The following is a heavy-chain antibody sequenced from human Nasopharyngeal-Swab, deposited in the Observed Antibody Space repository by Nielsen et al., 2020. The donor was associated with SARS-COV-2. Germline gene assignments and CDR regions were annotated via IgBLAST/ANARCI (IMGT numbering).Heavy chain of an antibody. CDR1: QFTFRTYW. CDR2: MDSDGSTI. V-gene: IGHV3-74*01. CDR3: ASGAVDGSGTYRLGEY. J-gene: IGHJ4*02. Sequence: GESLKISCSASQFTFRTYWIHWVRQAPGKGQVWVSRMDSDGSTINYADSVKGRFTISRDNAKNTLYLQMNSLRAEDTAVYYCASGAVDGSGTYRLGEYWGQGTLVTVSS. D-gene: IGHD3-10*01.